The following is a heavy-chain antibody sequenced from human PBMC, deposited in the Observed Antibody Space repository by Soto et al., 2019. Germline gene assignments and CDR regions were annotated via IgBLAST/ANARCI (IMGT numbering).Heavy chain of an antibody. CDR2: IYSGGST. Sequence: PGGSLRLSCAASGFTVSSNYMSWVRQAPGKGLEWVSVIYSGGSTYYADSVKGRFTISRDNSKNTLYLQMNSLRAEDTAVYYCARDLLSGSYAFDIWGQGTMVTVSS. CDR3: ARDLLSGSYAFDI. J-gene: IGHJ3*02. D-gene: IGHD1-26*01. CDR1: GFTVSSNY. V-gene: IGHV3-53*01.